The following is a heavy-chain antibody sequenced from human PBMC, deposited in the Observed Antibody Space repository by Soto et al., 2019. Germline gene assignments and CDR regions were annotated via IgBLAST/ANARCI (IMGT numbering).Heavy chain of an antibody. J-gene: IGHJ6*02. CDR3: ARDHGHWDGSSTHFTVYYYYGMDV. CDR1: GFTFSSYS. V-gene: IGHV3-48*02. D-gene: IGHD1-26*01. CDR2: ISSSSSTI. Sequence: PGGSLRLSCAASGFTFSSYSMNWVRQAPGKGLEWVSYISSSSSTIYYADSVKGRFTISRDNAKNSLYLQMNSLRDEDTAVYYCARDHGHWDGSSTHFTVYYYYGMDVWGQGTTVTVSS.